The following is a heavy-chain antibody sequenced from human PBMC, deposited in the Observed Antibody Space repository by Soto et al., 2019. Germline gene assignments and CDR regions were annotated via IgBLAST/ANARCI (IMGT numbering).Heavy chain of an antibody. CDR3: TSATTWFGELSSFDY. J-gene: IGHJ4*02. Sequence: AGGSLRLSCTASGFTFGDYAMSWFRQAPGKGLEWVGFIRSKAYGGTTEYAASVKGRFTISRDDSKSIAYLQMNSLKTEDTAVYYCTSATTWFGELSSFDYWGQGTLVTVSS. D-gene: IGHD3-10*01. CDR1: GFTFGDYA. CDR2: IRSKAYGGTT. V-gene: IGHV3-49*03.